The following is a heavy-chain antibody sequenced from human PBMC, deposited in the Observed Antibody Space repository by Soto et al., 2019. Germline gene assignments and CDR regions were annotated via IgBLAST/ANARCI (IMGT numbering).Heavy chain of an antibody. CDR2: INYVGRTS. CDR3: ARFRRNYFDY. V-gene: IGHV4-59*01. Sequence: SETLSLTCTVSGDSMSGFYWSWIRQTPGKGLEWIGYINYVGRTSYYSPSLQSRVTISLDSSKNQFSLILSSVTAADTAVYFCARFRRNYFDYWGQGTQVTVSS. D-gene: IGHD3-10*01. CDR1: GDSMSGFY. J-gene: IGHJ4*02.